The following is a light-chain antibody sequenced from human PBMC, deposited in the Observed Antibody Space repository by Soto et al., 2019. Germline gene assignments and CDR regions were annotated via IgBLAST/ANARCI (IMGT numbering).Light chain of an antibody. V-gene: IGLV1-51*01. Sequence: QSVLTQPPSVSAAPGQKVTLSCSGISSNIGDNFVSWYQKLPGTAPKLLIYDNDKRPSGISDRFSGSESGTSATLGITGLQTGDEAAYFCGAWDNRLSVYVFGTGTKVTVL. J-gene: IGLJ1*01. CDR1: SSNIGDNF. CDR3: GAWDNRLSVYV. CDR2: DND.